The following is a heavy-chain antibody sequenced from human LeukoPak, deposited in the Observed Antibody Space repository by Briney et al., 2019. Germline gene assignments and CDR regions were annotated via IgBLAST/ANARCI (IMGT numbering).Heavy chain of an antibody. V-gene: IGHV3-23*01. CDR2: ISGSGGST. D-gene: IGHD3-16*01. Sequence: GGSLRLSCADSGFTFSSYAMSWVRQAPGKGLEWGSAISGSGGSTYYADSVKGRFTISRDNSRDTLDLQMNSLRAEDTAAYYCAKGYYDYVWGSYYFDYWGQGTRVTVPS. CDR1: GFTFSSYA. CDR3: AKGYYDYVWGSYYFDY. J-gene: IGHJ4*02.